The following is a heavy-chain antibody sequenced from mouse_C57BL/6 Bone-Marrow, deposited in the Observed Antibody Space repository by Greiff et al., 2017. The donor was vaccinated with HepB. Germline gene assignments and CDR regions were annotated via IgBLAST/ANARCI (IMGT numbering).Heavy chain of an antibody. CDR3: ARWAGYYGSSPWYFDV. D-gene: IGHD1-1*01. V-gene: IGHV1-26*01. J-gene: IGHJ1*03. CDR2: INPNNGGT. CDR1: GYTFTDYY. Sequence: VQLQQSGPELVKPGASVKISCKASGYTFTDYYMNWVKQSHGKSLEWIGDINPNNGGTSYNQKFKGKATLTVDKSSSTAYMELRSLTSEDSAVYYCARWAGYYGSSPWYFDVWGTGTTVTVSS.